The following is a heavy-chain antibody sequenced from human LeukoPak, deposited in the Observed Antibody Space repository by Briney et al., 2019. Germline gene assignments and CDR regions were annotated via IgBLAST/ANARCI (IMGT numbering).Heavy chain of an antibody. J-gene: IGHJ4*02. CDR2: IKQDGSEK. CDR1: GFTFNSYW. V-gene: IGHV3-7*01. D-gene: IGHD5-24*01. CDR3: ARSRDGNNFDY. Sequence: GGSLRLSCAASGFTFNSYWMSWVRQAPGKGLEWVANIKQDGSEKYYVDSVKGRFTISRDNAKNSLYLQMNSLRVEDTAVYYCARSRDGNNFDYWGQGTLVTVSS.